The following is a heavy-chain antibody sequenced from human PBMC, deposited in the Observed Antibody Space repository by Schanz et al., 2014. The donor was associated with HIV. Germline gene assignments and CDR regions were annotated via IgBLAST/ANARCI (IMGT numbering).Heavy chain of an antibody. D-gene: IGHD6-13*01. J-gene: IGHJ6*02. CDR2: IKSKIDGGTT. Sequence: EVQLVESGGGLAKPGGSLRVSCATSGFTFSDAWMSWVRQAPGKGLEWVGRIKSKIDGGTTDYSAPVKGRFTLSRDDSKKTLFLQMNSLKTEDTAVYYCTTVKGYSSSWTTYYYYGMDVWGQGTTVTVSS. CDR1: GFTFSDAW. CDR3: TTVKGYSSSWTTYYYYGMDV. V-gene: IGHV3-15*01.